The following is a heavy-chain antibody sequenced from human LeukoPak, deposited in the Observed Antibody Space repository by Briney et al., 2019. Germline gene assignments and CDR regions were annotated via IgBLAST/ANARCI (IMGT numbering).Heavy chain of an antibody. J-gene: IGHJ6*03. D-gene: IGHD2-15*01. Sequence: SETLSLTCTVSGGSISSYYWSWIRQPAGKGLEWIGRIYTSGSTDYNPSLKSRVTMSVDTSKNQFSLKLSSVTAADTAVYYCARTTEGYCRGRSCYSYYYYMDVWGKGTTVTVSS. CDR1: GGSISSYY. V-gene: IGHV4-4*07. CDR2: IYTSGST. CDR3: ARTTEGYCRGRSCYSYYYYMDV.